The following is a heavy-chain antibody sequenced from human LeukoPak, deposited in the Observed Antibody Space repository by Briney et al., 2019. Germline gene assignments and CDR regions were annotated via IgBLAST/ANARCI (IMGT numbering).Heavy chain of an antibody. D-gene: IGHD6-19*01. CDR2: ISSSSSTI. V-gene: IGHV3-48*01. Sequence: GGSLRPSCAASGFTFSSYGMTWVRQAPGKGLEWVSYISSSSSTIYYADSVKGRFTISRDNAKNSLYLQMNSLRAEDTYFCAKGSKAVLFTRDHYMDVWGKGTTVTISS. J-gene: IGHJ6*03. CDR1: GFTFSSYG. CDR3: AKGSKAVLFTRDHYMDV.